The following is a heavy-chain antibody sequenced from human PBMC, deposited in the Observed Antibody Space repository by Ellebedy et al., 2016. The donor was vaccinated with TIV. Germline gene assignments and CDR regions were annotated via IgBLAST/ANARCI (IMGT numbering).Heavy chain of an antibody. D-gene: IGHD6-13*01. CDR1: GDSMSSRNLY. J-gene: IGHJ4*02. V-gene: IGHV4-39*07. CDR2: IYSTWNK. CDR3: AADRSISWYFF. Sequence: MPSETLSLTCTVSGDSMSSRNLYWGWSCQAPGEGTQWIGSIYSTWNKYYNPSLEGRVSMSIDTSKNQYSLKLPSVTAADTAVYYCAADRSISWYFFWGQGTLVTVSS.